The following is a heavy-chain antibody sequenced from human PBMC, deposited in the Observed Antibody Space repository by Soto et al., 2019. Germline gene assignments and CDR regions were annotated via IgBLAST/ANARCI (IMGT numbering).Heavy chain of an antibody. CDR3: ARGVVVTGNWFDP. J-gene: IGHJ5*02. D-gene: IGHD2-21*02. Sequence: GDSLKISCKGSGYSFTSYWIGWVRQMPGKGLEWMGIIYPGDSDTRYSPSFQGQVTISADKSISTAYLQWSSLKASDTAMYYCARGVVVTGNWFDPWGQGTLVTVSS. CDR1: GYSFTSYW. CDR2: IYPGDSDT. V-gene: IGHV5-51*01.